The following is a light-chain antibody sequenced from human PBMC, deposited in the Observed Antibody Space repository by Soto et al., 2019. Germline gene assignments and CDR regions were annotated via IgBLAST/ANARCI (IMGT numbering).Light chain of an antibody. Sequence: DIQITQSPSSLSASVGDRVTITCRASQTITNYLNWYQRQSGKAPKLLIYATDTLQSGVPSRFSGSGSGTDYTLTISSLQPEDFATYYCQQSYNTPQTFGQGTKVDSK. CDR2: ATD. CDR3: QQSYNTPQT. J-gene: IGKJ1*01. V-gene: IGKV1-39*01. CDR1: QTITNY.